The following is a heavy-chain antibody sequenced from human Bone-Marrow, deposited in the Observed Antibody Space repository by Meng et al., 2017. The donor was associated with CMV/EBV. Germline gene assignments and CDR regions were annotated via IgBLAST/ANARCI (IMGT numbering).Heavy chain of an antibody. Sequence: SETLSLTCTVSGGSISSSSYYWGLIRQPPGKGLEWIGSIYYSGSTYYNPSLKSRVTISVDTSKNQFSLKLSSVTAADTAVYYCAVHQKRLDAFDIWGQGTMVTVSS. CDR1: GGSISSSSYY. V-gene: IGHV4-39*07. J-gene: IGHJ3*02. D-gene: IGHD6-25*01. CDR3: AVHQKRLDAFDI. CDR2: IYYSGST.